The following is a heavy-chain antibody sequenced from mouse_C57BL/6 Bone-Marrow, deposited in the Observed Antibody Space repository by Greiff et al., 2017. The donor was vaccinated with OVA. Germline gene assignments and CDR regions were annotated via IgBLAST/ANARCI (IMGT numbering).Heavy chain of an antibody. D-gene: IGHD1-1*01. CDR3: ARRGLITTVVATRYFDY. J-gene: IGHJ2*01. CDR2: IDPSDSYT. CDR1: GYTFTSYW. Sequence: QVQLQQPGAELVMPGASVKLSCKASGYTFTSYWMPWVKQRPGQGLEWIGEIDPSDSYTNYNQKFKGKSTLTVDKSSSTAYMQLSSLTSEDSAVYYCARRGLITTVVATRYFDYWGQGTTLTVSS. V-gene: IGHV1-69*01.